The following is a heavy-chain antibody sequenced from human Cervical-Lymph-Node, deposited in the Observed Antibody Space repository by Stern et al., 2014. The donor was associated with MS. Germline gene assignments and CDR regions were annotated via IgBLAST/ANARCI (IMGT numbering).Heavy chain of an antibody. D-gene: IGHD3-3*01. CDR2: IDWDDDK. V-gene: IGHV2-70*04. J-gene: IGHJ4*02. CDR3: ARSPPYYEFWNDYYYFYY. Sequence: QVTLKESGPALVKPTQTLTLTCTFSGFSLSTSGMRVSWIRQPPGKALEWLARIDWDDDKFYSTSLKTRLTISKDTSKNQVVLTMTNMDPVDTATYYCARSPPYYEFWNDYYYFYYWGQGTLVAVSS. CDR1: GFSLSTSGMR.